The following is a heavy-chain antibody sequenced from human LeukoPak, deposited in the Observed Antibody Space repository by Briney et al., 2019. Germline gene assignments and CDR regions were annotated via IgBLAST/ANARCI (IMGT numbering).Heavy chain of an antibody. CDR2: IIPIFGTA. D-gene: IGHD3-10*01. CDR3: ARDPVLLWFGEQEYAFDI. V-gene: IGHV1-69*13. CDR1: GGTFSSYA. J-gene: IGHJ3*02. Sequence: SVKVSCKASGGTFSSYAISWVRQAPGQGLEWMGGIIPIFGTANYAQKFQGRVTITADESTSTAYMELSSLRSEDTAVYYCARDPVLLWFGEQEYAFDIWGQGTMVTVSS.